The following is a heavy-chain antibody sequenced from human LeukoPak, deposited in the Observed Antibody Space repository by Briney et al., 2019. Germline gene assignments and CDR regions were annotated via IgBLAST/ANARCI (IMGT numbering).Heavy chain of an antibody. D-gene: IGHD3-22*01. CDR2: FDPEDGET. V-gene: IGHV1-24*01. CDR1: GYTLTELS. Sequence: ASVKVSCKVSGYTLTELSMHWVRQAPGKGLEWMGGFDPEDGETIYAQKFQGRATMTEDTSTDTAYMELSSLRSEDTAVYYCATAQLIYDSSGYYGYWGQGTLVTVSS. CDR3: ATAQLIYDSSGYYGY. J-gene: IGHJ4*02.